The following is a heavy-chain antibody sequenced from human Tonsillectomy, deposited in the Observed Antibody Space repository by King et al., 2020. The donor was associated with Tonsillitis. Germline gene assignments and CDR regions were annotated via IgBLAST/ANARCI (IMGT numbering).Heavy chain of an antibody. Sequence: QLVQSGAEVKKPGSSVKVSCKASGGTFSSYAISWVRQAPGQGLEWMGRIIPILGIANYAQKFQGRVTITADKSTSTAYMELSSLRSEDTAVYYCARESGYYDSSGYFYYYYYMDVWGKGTTVTVSS. CDR3: ARESGYYDSSGYFYYYYYMDV. CDR2: IIPILGIA. D-gene: IGHD3-22*01. J-gene: IGHJ6*03. V-gene: IGHV1-69*09. CDR1: GGTFSSYA.